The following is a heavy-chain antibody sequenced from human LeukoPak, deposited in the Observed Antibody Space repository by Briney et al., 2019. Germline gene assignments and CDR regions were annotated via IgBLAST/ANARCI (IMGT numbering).Heavy chain of an antibody. CDR3: ARDVNYAFDY. D-gene: IGHD3-16*01. Sequence: ATSVKVSCKPSGYSFTRNGISWVRQAPGQGLEWVAWISANSGNTNYAQNFQDRVTLTTDTSTSTAYMELRSLRSDDTAVYYCARDVNYAFDYWGQGTLVTVSS. CDR2: ISANSGNT. V-gene: IGHV1-18*01. J-gene: IGHJ4*02. CDR1: GYSFTRNG.